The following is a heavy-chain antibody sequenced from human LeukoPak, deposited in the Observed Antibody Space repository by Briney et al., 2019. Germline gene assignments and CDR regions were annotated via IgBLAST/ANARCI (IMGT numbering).Heavy chain of an antibody. J-gene: IGHJ3*02. CDR2: INPNNGGT. CDR3: STLALADAFGS. V-gene: IGHV1-2*02. Sequence: ASVKVCCTAAAYIFVDYYMHLDRKAPGQGLEWLGWINPNNGGTNYAQKFQGRVTMTRDTSTSTAYMELSSLKSGATSVYSCSTLALADAFGSWSQGTMVTV. CDR1: AYIFVDYY.